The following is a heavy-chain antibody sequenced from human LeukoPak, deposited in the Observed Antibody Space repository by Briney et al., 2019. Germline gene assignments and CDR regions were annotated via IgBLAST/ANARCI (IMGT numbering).Heavy chain of an antibody. V-gene: IGHV3-23*01. J-gene: IGHJ4*02. CDR3: AKDRSIGTYYTFDH. D-gene: IGHD1-26*01. Sequence: GGSLRLSCEASGFTFNNYVMTWVRQAPGKGLEWVSSISASAAMTYYADSVKGRFTVSRDNSNNRLYLQMSGLTAADAAVYYCAKDRSIGTYYTFDHWGQGTLVTVSS. CDR2: ISASAAMT. CDR1: GFTFNNYV.